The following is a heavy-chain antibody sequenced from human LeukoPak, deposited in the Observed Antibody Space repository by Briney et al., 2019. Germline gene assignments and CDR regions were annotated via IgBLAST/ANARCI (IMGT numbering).Heavy chain of an antibody. D-gene: IGHD3-22*01. Sequence: PGGSLRLSCAASGFTFSSYAMSWVRQAPGKGLEWVSAISGSGGSTYYADSVKGRFTISRDNAKNSLYLQMNSLRAEDTAVYYCARADSSGYYLGDYYFDYWGQGTLVTVSS. CDR2: ISGSGGST. CDR3: ARADSSGYYLGDYYFDY. J-gene: IGHJ4*02. CDR1: GFTFSSYA. V-gene: IGHV3-23*01.